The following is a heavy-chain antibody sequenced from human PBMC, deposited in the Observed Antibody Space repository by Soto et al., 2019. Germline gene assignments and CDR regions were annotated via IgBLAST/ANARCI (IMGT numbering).Heavy chain of an antibody. CDR2: IKSKTDGGTT. J-gene: IGHJ4*02. D-gene: IGHD3-9*01. V-gene: IGHV3-15*01. CDR1: GFTFSNAW. Sequence: EVQLVESGGGLVKPGGSLRLSCAASGFTFSNAWMSWVRQAPGKGLEWVGRIKSKTDGGTTDYAAPVKGRFTISRDYSKNTLYLQMNSLKTEDTAVYYCTAPPYYDILTGSLDYWGQGTLVTVSS. CDR3: TAPPYYDILTGSLDY.